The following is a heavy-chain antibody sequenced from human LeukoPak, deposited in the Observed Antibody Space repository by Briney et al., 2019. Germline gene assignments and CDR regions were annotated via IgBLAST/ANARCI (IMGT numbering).Heavy chain of an antibody. CDR1: GFTFSSYS. CDR3: ARDVGGGTKSY. V-gene: IGHV3-48*01. CDR2: ISSSSTI. Sequence: GGSLRLSCAASGFTFSSYSMNWVRQAPGKRLEWVSYISSSSTIYYADSVKGRFTISRDNAKNSLYLQMNSLRAEDTAVYYCARDVGGGTKSYWGQGTLVTVSS. J-gene: IGHJ4*02. D-gene: IGHD1-7*01.